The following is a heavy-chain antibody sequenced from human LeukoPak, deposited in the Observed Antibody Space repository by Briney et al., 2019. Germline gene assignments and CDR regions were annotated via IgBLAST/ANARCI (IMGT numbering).Heavy chain of an antibody. J-gene: IGHJ5*02. Sequence: GESLKISCKGSGYSFTSYWIGWVRQMPGKGLEWMGIIYPGDSDTRYSPSFQGQVTISADKSISTAYLQWSSLKASDTAMYYCARLMGSSWYSACFDPWGQGTLVTVSS. CDR3: ARLMGSSWYSACFDP. CDR2: IYPGDSDT. D-gene: IGHD6-13*01. V-gene: IGHV5-51*01. CDR1: GYSFTSYW.